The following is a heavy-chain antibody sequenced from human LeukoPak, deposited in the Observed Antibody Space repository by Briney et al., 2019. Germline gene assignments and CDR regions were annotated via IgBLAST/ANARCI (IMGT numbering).Heavy chain of an antibody. V-gene: IGHV4-4*02. J-gene: IGHJ4*02. CDR3: ESGTPQRWSSF. D-gene: IGHD3-10*01. CDR2: ISHTGST. Sequence: PSETLSLTCAVSGDSISSRNWWTWVRQPPGKGLEWIGEISHTGSTDYNPSLKSRVTMSVDKSKNQFSLKLRSVTAADTAIYYCESGTPQRWSSFWGQGTLVTVSS. CDR1: GDSISSRNW.